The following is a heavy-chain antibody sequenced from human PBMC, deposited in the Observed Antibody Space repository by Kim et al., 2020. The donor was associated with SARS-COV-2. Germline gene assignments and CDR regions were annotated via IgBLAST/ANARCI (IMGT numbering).Heavy chain of an antibody. CDR3: ARGRVFGYSGYDRPNWLDP. CDR1: GYTFTYYD. CDR2: MNPDSSNT. D-gene: IGHD5-12*01. J-gene: IGHJ5*02. V-gene: IGHV1-8*01. Sequence: ASVKVSCKASGYTFTYYDINWVRQATGQGLEWMGWMNPDSSNTGYAQKFQGRVTMTRNTSINTAYMELSSLKSEDTAVYYCARGRVFGYSGYDRPNWLDPWGQGTLVTVSS.